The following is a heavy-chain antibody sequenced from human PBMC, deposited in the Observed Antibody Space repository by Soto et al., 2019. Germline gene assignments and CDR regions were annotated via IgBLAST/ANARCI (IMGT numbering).Heavy chain of an antibody. J-gene: IGHJ4*02. CDR3: ARQGYNFGPFDY. CDR2: ISYSGTT. D-gene: IGHD5-18*01. Sequence: SETLSLACTVSGGSLSSYYWSWIRRPPGMGLEWIASISYSGTTNYNSSLKSRVTISIDTSKNQFSLKFNSVTAADTAVYYCARQGYNFGPFDYWGQGALVTVSS. V-gene: IGHV4-59*01. CDR1: GGSLSSYY.